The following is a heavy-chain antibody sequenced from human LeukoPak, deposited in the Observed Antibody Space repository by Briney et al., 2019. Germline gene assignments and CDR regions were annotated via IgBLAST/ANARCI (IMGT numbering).Heavy chain of an antibody. D-gene: IGHD4-17*01. CDR2: IYYSGST. CDR3: ARGAYGDYYYYYYYYMDV. V-gene: IGHV4-39*07. J-gene: IGHJ6*03. Sequence: PGGSLRLSCAASGFTFSSYSMNWLRQPPGKGLEWIGSIYYSGSTYYNPSLKSRVTISVDTSKNQFSLKLSSVTAADTAVYYCARGAYGDYYYYYYYYMDVWGKGTTVTVSS. CDR1: GFTFSSYS.